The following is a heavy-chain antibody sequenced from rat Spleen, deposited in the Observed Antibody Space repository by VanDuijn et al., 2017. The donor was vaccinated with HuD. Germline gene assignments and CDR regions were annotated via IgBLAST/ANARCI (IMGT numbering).Heavy chain of an antibody. CDR2: ISYDGGST. J-gene: IGHJ1*01. V-gene: IGHV5S13*01. Sequence: EVQLVESGGGLVQPGRSMKLSCAASGFTFSDYGMAWVLQAPTKGLEWVASISYDGGSTYYRDSVKGRFTISRDNTKNNQYLQVASLRSEDTATYYCARRAYYGYLDFWGPGTMVTVSS. CDR3: ARRAYYGYLDF. CDR1: GFTFSDYG.